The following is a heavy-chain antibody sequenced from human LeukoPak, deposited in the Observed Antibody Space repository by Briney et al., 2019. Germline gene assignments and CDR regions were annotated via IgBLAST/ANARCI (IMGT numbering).Heavy chain of an antibody. V-gene: IGHV3-30-3*01. D-gene: IGHD6-19*01. CDR3: ARGYSNGWYIDY. J-gene: IGHJ4*02. CDR1: GFTFSSYA. Sequence: GGSLRLSCAASGFTFSSYAMHWVRQAPGKGLEWVTVISYDGSNKYYADSVKGRFTISRDNSKNTLYLQMNSPRAEDTAVYYCARGYSNGWYIDYWGQGTLVTVSS. CDR2: ISYDGSNK.